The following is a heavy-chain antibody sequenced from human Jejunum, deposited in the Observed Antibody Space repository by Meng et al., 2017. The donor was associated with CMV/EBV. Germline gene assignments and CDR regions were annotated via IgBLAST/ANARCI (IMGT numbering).Heavy chain of an antibody. V-gene: IGHV1-2*02. J-gene: IGHJ4*02. CDR2: INPKSGGA. Sequence: SGYTFIDYYLHWVRQAPGQGLEWMGWINPKSGGAGSTQQLQGRVTMTRDTSINTFYMQLDRLRSDDTAMYYCVRGTRFFEELGGDFWGQGALVTVSS. CDR3: VRGTRFFEELGGDF. D-gene: IGHD3-10*01. CDR1: GYTFIDYY.